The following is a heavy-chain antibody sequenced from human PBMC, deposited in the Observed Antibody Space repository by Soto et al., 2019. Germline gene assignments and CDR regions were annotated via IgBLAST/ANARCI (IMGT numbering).Heavy chain of an antibody. CDR3: ARTYDSNGDANDCDS. CDR1: GRSITSYY. CDR2: IYDNGIT. Sequence: QVVLQESGPGLVKPSETLSLTCSVSGRSITSYYWSWVRQPPGKGLEWIGYIYDNGITSQNPSLKSRVTMSADTSQNQFSLKLTSVTGADTAVYYCARTYDSNGDANDCDSGGQGILVTFTS. V-gene: IGHV4-59*12. J-gene: IGHJ4*02. D-gene: IGHD3-22*01.